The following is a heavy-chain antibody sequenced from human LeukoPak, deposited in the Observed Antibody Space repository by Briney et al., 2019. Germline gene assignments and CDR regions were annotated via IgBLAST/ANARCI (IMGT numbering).Heavy chain of an antibody. CDR3: ANINLYYTRGFDT. D-gene: IGHD2-2*02. V-gene: IGHV1-2*02. Sequence: ASVKVSCKASGYTFTNYYMHWMRQAPGQGLEWMGWINPNSGGTNYAQKFQGRVTMTRDTSISTAYMELSSLRSDDTAVYYCANINLYYTRGFDTWGQGTLVTVSS. CDR2: INPNSGGT. J-gene: IGHJ5*02. CDR1: GYTFTNYY.